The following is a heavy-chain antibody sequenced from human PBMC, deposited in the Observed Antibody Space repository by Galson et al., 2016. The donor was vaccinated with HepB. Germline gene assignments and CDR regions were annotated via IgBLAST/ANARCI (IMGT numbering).Heavy chain of an antibody. CDR1: GFTFTTFY. CDR3: VRDRGIHSVSERFDY. Sequence: SVKVSCKASGFTFTTFYMHWVRQAPGQGLEWMGIINLSGGGTAYAQKFQGRVTLTRDTSTSTVYMEVSNLATDDTAVYYCVRDRGIHSVSERFDYWGQGTLVTVSS. V-gene: IGHV1-46*01. J-gene: IGHJ4*02. D-gene: IGHD5/OR15-5a*01. CDR2: INLSGGGT.